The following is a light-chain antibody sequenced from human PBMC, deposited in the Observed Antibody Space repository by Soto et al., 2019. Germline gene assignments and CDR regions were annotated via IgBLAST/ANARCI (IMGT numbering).Light chain of an antibody. CDR3: SSFTSITTLI. Sequence: QSALTQPASVSWSPGQSITISCTGTSGDVGSYNYVSWYQQHPGKAPKVMIYDVSNRPSGVSNRFSGSKSGNTASLTISGLQAEDEADYYCSSFTSITTLIFGGGTKVTVL. J-gene: IGLJ2*01. CDR2: DVS. V-gene: IGLV2-14*03. CDR1: SGDVGSYNY.